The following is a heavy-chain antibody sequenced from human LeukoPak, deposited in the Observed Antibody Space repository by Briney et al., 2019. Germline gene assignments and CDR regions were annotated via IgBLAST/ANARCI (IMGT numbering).Heavy chain of an antibody. CDR3: ARAAEEQQLSI. J-gene: IGHJ3*02. D-gene: IGHD6-13*01. Sequence: SGGSPRLSCAASGFAFNSQTMSWVRQAPGKGLEWVASIKEDEIEIHYVDSVKGRFTISRDNAKDSLYLQMNSLRVEDTAVYYCARAAEEQQLSIWGQGTMVTVSS. V-gene: IGHV3-7*01. CDR1: GFAFNSQT. CDR2: IKEDEIEI.